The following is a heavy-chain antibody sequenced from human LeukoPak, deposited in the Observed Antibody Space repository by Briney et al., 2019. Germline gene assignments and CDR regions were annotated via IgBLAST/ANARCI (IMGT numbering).Heavy chain of an antibody. CDR3: ARHRAVVVPAAFDAFDI. CDR2: IYPCDSYT. CDR1: GYSFTSYW. V-gene: IGHV5-51*01. D-gene: IGHD2-2*01. Sequence: GGSLKISRKGSGYSFTSYWNGWVRQMPGKSLELMGIIYPCDSYTRYRPSFQGQVTISADKSISTAYLQWSSLKASHTALYYCARHRAVVVPAAFDAFDIWGQGTMVTVSS. J-gene: IGHJ3*02.